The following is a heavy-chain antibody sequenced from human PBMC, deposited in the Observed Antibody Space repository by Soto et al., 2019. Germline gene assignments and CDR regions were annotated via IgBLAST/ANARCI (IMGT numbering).Heavy chain of an antibody. CDR2: INSDGSST. CDR3: ARADYDLLTGFYYYYGMDV. V-gene: IGHV3-74*01. Sequence: RLSCAASGFTFSSYWMHWVRQAPGKGLGWVSRINSDGSSTSYADSVKGRFTISRDNAKNTLYLQMNSLRAEDTAVYYCARADYDLLTGFYYYYGMDVWGQGTTVTVS. D-gene: IGHD3-9*01. J-gene: IGHJ6*02. CDR1: GFTFSSYW.